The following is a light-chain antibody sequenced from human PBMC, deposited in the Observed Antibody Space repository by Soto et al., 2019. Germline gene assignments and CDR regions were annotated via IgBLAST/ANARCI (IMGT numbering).Light chain of an antibody. CDR3: QQADISQLT. CDR1: QPLGAW. CDR2: ATS. Sequence: DIQMTQFPSSVSASVGDRVTITCRASQPLGAWLAWYQQKPGKAPKLLIYATSTLETGVRSRFSGSGSGTQFTLTISSLQPEDFATYYCQQADISQLTFGGGTRVEIK. V-gene: IGKV1-12*01. J-gene: IGKJ4*01.